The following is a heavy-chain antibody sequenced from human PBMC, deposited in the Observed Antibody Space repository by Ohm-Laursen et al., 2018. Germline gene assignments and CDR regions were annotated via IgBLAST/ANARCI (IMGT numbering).Heavy chain of an antibody. D-gene: IGHD2-8*01. CDR3: TPGTIFDY. V-gene: IGHV3-73*01. Sequence: SLRLSCAASGFTFSSYWMSWVRQAPGKGLEWVGRIRSKANSYATAYAASVKGRFTISRDDSKNTAYLQMNSLKTEDTAVYYCTPGTIFDYWGQGTLVTVSS. J-gene: IGHJ4*02. CDR2: IRSKANSYAT. CDR1: GFTFSSYW.